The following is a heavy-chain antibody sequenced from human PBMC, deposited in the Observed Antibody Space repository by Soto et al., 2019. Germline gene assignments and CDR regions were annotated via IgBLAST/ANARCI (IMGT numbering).Heavy chain of an antibody. CDR2: IHYSVST. D-gene: IGHD6-13*01. Sequence: QVQLQESGPGLVEPSQTLSLTCTVSGGSISGEGYYWSWIRQYSGRGLEWIGYIHYSVSTYYNPSLKSRVIISVATSKTQFFLNLSSVTAADTAVYYCARAWTATAGWANWFDRWGQGTLVTVSS. V-gene: IGHV4-31*03. J-gene: IGHJ5*02. CDR1: GGSISGEGYY. CDR3: ARAWTATAGWANWFDR.